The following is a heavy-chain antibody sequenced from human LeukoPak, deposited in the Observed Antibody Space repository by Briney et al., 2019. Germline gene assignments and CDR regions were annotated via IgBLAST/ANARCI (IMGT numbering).Heavy chain of an antibody. D-gene: IGHD4-17*01. Sequence: ASVKVSCKVSGYTLTELSMHWVRQAPGKGLEWMGGFDPEDGETIYAQKFQGRVTMTEDTSTDTAYMELSSLRSEDTAVYYCATDPTTRLRRPTSAYGMDAWGQGTTVTVSS. CDR1: GYTLTELS. V-gene: IGHV1-24*01. J-gene: IGHJ6*02. CDR3: ATDPTTRLRRPTSAYGMDA. CDR2: FDPEDGET.